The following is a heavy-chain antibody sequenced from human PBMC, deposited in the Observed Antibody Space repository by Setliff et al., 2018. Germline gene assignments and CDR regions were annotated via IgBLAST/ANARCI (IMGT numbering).Heavy chain of an antibody. D-gene: IGHD3-10*01. V-gene: IGHV3-7*01. CDR3: FGAGTCSY. Sequence: GGSLRLSCTASGFSFSNCWVSWVRQAPGKGLEWLASINPHASEKYYVDSVKGRFTISRDNARNSLSLQMNSLRTEDTAVYYCFGAGTCSYWGQGTLVTVSS. CDR2: INPHASEK. J-gene: IGHJ4*02. CDR1: GFSFSNCW.